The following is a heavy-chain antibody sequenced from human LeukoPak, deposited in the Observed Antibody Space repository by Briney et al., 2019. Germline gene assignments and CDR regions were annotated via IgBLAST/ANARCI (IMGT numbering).Heavy chain of an antibody. Sequence: ASVKVSCKASGYTFTSYDINWVRQATGQGLEWMGWMNPNSGNTGYAQKFQGRVTMTRNTSISTAYMELSSLRSEDTAVYYCTRSVERVAIREGDAFKIWGQGTMVTVSS. D-gene: IGHD5-24*01. CDR1: GYTFTSYD. J-gene: IGHJ3*02. CDR3: TRSVERVAIREGDAFKI. CDR2: MNPNSGNT. V-gene: IGHV1-8*01.